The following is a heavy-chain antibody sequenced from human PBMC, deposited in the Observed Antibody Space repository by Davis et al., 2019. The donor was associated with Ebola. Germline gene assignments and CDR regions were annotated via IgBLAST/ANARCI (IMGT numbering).Heavy chain of an antibody. D-gene: IGHD3-22*01. CDR1: GGSISSGNHY. CDR3: ARGRSFYYDSSGYGVKDAFDI. J-gene: IGHJ3*02. Sequence: SETLSLTCTVSGGSISSGNHYWSWIRQPPGKGLEWIGYIYDSGSCYYNPSLKSRVTMSVDTSKNQFSLKVTSVTAADTAVYYCARGRSFYYDSSGYGVKDAFDIWGQGTMATVSS. CDR2: IYDSGSC. V-gene: IGHV4-30-4*01.